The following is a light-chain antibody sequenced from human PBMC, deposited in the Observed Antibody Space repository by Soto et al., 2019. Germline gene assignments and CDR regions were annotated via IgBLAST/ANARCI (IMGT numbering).Light chain of an antibody. CDR2: DVS. Sequence: QYALTQPASVSGSPGQSITISCTGTSSDVGAYNYVSWFQQHPGKAPKLMIYDVSNRPSGVSNRFSGSKSGNTASLTISGLQAEYEADYYCCSYTTRSTYVFGIGTKLTVL. V-gene: IGLV2-14*01. J-gene: IGLJ1*01. CDR3: CSYTTRSTYV. CDR1: SSDVGAYNY.